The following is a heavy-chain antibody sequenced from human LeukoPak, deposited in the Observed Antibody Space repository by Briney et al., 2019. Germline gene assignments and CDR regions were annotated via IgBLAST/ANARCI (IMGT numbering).Heavy chain of an antibody. J-gene: IGHJ4*02. D-gene: IGHD6-13*01. CDR2: INHSGNT. Sequence: SETLSLTCGVYGGPFSGYYWSWIRQPPEKGLEWIGEINHSGNTNYNPSLKSRVTISADTSKNQFSLKLSPATAADTAVDYCARVYSDSWPAYYFDNWGQGTLVTVSS. V-gene: IGHV4-34*01. CDR1: GGPFSGYY. CDR3: ARVYSDSWPAYYFDN.